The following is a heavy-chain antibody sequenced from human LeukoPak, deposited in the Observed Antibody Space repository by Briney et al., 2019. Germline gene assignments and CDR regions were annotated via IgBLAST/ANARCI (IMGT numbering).Heavy chain of an antibody. D-gene: IGHD4-11*01. J-gene: IGHJ4*02. Sequence: PSQTLSLTCTVSGGSISSGDYYWSWIRQPPGEGLEWIGCICYSWSTYDNPSLKRRVIISVDASKTQFSLKLSSVTAADTAVYYCASWTTVSLNFDYWGQGTLVSVPS. CDR1: GGSISSGDYY. V-gene: IGHV4-30-4*08. CDR2: ICYSWST. CDR3: ASWTTVSLNFDY.